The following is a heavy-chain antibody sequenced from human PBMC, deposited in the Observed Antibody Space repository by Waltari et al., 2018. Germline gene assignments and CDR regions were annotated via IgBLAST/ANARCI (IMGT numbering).Heavy chain of an antibody. CDR3: ARQGRGVFYYYYMDV. Sequence: QVQLQESGPGLVKPSETLSLTCAVSGYSISSGYYWGWLRPPPGEGLEWIGSIYHSGSTYYNPSLKSRVTISVDTSKNQFSLKLSSVTAADTAVYYCARQGRGVFYYYYMDVWGKGTTVTVSS. V-gene: IGHV4-38-2*01. J-gene: IGHJ6*03. CDR2: IYHSGST. CDR1: GYSISSGYY. D-gene: IGHD1-26*01.